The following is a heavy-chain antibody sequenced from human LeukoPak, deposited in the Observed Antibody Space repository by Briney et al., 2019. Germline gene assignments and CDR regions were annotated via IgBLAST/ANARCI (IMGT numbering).Heavy chain of an antibody. CDR2: ISVRSNYI. J-gene: IGHJ4*02. CDR3: VRLRRNSDTSGYYYYYDF. D-gene: IGHD3-22*01. Sequence: GGSLRLSRAASGYTFSSFSINWVRQAPGKGLEWVSSISVRSNYIYYADSVRGRFSISRDDARDSLYLQMNSLRAEDTAVYYCVRLRRNSDTSGYYYYYDFWGQGTLVTVSS. V-gene: IGHV3-21*01. CDR1: GYTFSSFS.